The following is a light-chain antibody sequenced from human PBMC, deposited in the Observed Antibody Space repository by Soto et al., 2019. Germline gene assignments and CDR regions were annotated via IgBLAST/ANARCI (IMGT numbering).Light chain of an antibody. J-gene: IGKJ1*01. CDR1: QSITKY. V-gene: IGKV1-39*01. CDR2: GAA. Sequence: DIQMTQSPSSLSASVGDRVTITCRASQSITKYLNWYRQKPGKAPELLIYGAATLQSGVPSRFSGSGSGTEFTLTISSLQPEDFATYYCQQANSFPPWTFGQGTKVDIK. CDR3: QQANSFPPWT.